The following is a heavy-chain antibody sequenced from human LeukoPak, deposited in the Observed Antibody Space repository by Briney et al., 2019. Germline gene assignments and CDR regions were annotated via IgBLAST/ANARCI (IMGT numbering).Heavy chain of an antibody. CDR3: ARELGTYYYDSSGYYYVDY. CDR2: IYYSGST. CDR1: GGSISSSSYY. Sequence: SETLSLTCTVSGGSISSSSYYWGWIRQPPGKGLEWIGSIYYSGSTYYNPSLKSRVTISVDTSKNQFSLKLSSVTAADTAVYYCARELGTYYYDSSGYYYVDYWGQGTLVTVSS. V-gene: IGHV4-39*07. D-gene: IGHD3-22*01. J-gene: IGHJ4*02.